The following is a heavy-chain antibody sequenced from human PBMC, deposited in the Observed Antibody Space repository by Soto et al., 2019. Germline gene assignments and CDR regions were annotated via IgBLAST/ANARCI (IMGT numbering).Heavy chain of an antibody. V-gene: IGHV1-69*02. J-gene: IGHJ4*02. D-gene: IGHD3-3*01. CDR2: IIPILRIA. CDR1: EGTFSSYT. CDR3: AAKTVGVVIINDY. Sequence: ASVKVSCKASEGTFSSYTISWVRQAPGQGLEWMGRIIPILRIANYAQKFQGKETITADKSTSKTNMELNNLKTEDMAVYYCAAKTVGVVIINDYWGQGTLVTVSS.